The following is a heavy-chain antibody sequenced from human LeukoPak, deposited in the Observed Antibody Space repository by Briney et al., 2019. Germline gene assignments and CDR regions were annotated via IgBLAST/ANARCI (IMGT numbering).Heavy chain of an antibody. Sequence: SETLSLTCTVSGGSISSYYWSWIRQPPGKGLEWIGYIYYSGSTNYNPSLKSRVTISVDTSKNQFSLKLSSVTAADTAVYYCAREDYVWGSYRYSYYYMDVWGKGTTVTISS. CDR3: AREDYVWGSYRYSYYYMDV. CDR2: IYYSGST. J-gene: IGHJ6*03. V-gene: IGHV4-59*08. CDR1: GGSISSYY. D-gene: IGHD3-16*02.